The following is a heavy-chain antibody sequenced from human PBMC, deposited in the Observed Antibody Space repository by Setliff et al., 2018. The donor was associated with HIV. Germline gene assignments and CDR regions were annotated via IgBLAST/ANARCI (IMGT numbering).Heavy chain of an antibody. V-gene: IGHV3-23*01. CDR2: IGAAAYPT. CDR1: GFTFRNYA. CDR3: ARGVRGVVSGMDV. D-gene: IGHD3-10*01. J-gene: IGHJ6*02. Sequence: PGGSLRLSCAASGFTFRNYAMGWVRQGPGKGLEWVSTIGAAAYPTHYADSVKGRFTISRDNAKNTLYLQMNSLRAEDTAVYYRARGVRGVVSGMDVWGQGTTVTVSS.